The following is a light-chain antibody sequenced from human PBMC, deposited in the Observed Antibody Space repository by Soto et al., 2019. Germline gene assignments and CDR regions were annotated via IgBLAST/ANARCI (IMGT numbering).Light chain of an antibody. CDR1: SNDVGTYNR. CDR3: SSYTSSSTLL. CDR2: EVN. Sequence: QSALTQPPSVSGSPGQSVTISCTGTSNDVGTYNRVSWYQEPPGTAPKLMIYEVNNRPSGVPDRFSGSKSGNTASLTISGLRAEDEADYYCSSYTSSSTLLFGGGTKLTVL. J-gene: IGLJ2*01. V-gene: IGLV2-18*02.